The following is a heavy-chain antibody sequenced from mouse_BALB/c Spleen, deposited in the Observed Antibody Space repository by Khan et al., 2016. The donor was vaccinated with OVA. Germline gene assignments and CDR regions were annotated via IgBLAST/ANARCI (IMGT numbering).Heavy chain of an antibody. CDR2: IWSDGST. Sequence: VKLEESGPGLVAPSQSLSITCTVSGFSLTSYGVHWVRQPPGKGLEWLVVIWSDGSTNYNSVLKSRLSISKDNSKSQVFLKMNSLQTDDTAIYYCARGFDGYSSLYAMDYWGQGTSVTVSS. D-gene: IGHD2-3*01. CDR1: GFSLTSYG. CDR3: ARGFDGYSSLYAMDY. J-gene: IGHJ4*01. V-gene: IGHV2-6*02.